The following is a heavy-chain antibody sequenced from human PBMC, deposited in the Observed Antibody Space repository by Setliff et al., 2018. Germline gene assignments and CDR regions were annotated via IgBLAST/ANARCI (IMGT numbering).Heavy chain of an antibody. V-gene: IGHV1-18*01. CDR1: GYAFITFG. Sequence: GASVKVSCKTSGYAFITFGMSWVRQAPGQGLEWMGWMSPVYGIANYARKFQGRVTLTADTSTTTAYLELASLRDDDTAVYYCVRGPGPSVVVAIPFDHWGQGSLVTV. D-gene: IGHD5-12*01. J-gene: IGHJ4*02. CDR2: MSPVYGIA. CDR3: VRGPGPSVVVAIPFDH.